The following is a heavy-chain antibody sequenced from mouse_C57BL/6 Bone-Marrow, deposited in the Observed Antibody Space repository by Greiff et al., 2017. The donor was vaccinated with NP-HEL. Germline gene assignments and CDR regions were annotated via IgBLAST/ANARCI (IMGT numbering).Heavy chain of an antibody. Sequence: QVTLKESGPGILQPSQTLSLTCSFSGFSLSTFGMGVGWIRQPSGKGLEWLAHIWWDDDKYYNPALKSRLTISKDTSKNQVFLKIANVDTADTATYYCARIRYYGSSSYWYFDVWGTGTTVTVSS. CDR3: ARIRYYGSSSYWYFDV. J-gene: IGHJ1*03. D-gene: IGHD1-1*01. CDR2: IWWDDDK. V-gene: IGHV8-8*01. CDR1: GFSLSTFGMG.